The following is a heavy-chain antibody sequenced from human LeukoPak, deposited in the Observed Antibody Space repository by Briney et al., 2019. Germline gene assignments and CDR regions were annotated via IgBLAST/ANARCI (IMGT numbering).Heavy chain of an antibody. CDR2: ISYDGSNK. D-gene: IGHD3-10*01. CDR3: ARDIRITMVRGVSDY. CDR1: GFTFSSYA. J-gene: IGHJ4*02. V-gene: IGHV3-30-3*01. Sequence: PGRSLRLSCAASGFTFSSYAMHWVRQAPGEGLEWVAVISYDGSNKYYADSVKGRFTISRDNSKNTLYLQMNSLRAEDTAVYYCARDIRITMVRGVSDYWGQGTLVTVSS.